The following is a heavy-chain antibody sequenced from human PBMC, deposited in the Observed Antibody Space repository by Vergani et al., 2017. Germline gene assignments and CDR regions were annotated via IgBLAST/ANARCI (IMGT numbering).Heavy chain of an antibody. CDR1: GFTFDDYT. V-gene: IGHV3-43*01. Sequence: EVQLVESGGVVVQPGGSLRLSCAASGFTFDDYTMHWVRQAPGKGLEWVSGIDRNYGIKNGNSFEGRFSISRDNAKKAVFLQMNNLRHEDTALYFCVKDNDYDVDGPVDLWGRGTLVTASS. CDR3: VKDNDYDVDGPVDL. CDR2: IDRNYGI. J-gene: IGHJ2*01. D-gene: IGHD3-16*01.